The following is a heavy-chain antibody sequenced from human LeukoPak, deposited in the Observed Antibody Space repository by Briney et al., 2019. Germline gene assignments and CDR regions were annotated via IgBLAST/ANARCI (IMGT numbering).Heavy chain of an antibody. CDR3: AREGGFYRPLDY. CDR1: GGSISATNW. V-gene: IGHV4-4*02. Sequence: PSETLSLTCDVSGGSISATNWWTWIRQPPGGGLEWIGEVHLNGRTHYSPSLESRVTMSADTSENHISLQLTSVTAADTAVYYCAREGGFYRPLDYSGPGTLVIVSS. J-gene: IGHJ4*02. CDR2: VHLNGRT. D-gene: IGHD2/OR15-2a*01.